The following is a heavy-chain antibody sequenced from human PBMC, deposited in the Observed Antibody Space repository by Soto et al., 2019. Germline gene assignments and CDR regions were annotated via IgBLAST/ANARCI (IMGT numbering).Heavy chain of an antibody. CDR3: ASSHAGAHITAAVH. CDR1: GGSISSDGYS. CDR2: IYHSGST. V-gene: IGHV4-30-2*01. Sequence: QLQLQESGSGLVKPSQTLSLTCAVSGGSISSDGYSWSWIRQPPGKGLEWIGYIYHSGSTYYNPSLKSRVTISVDRSKNQFSLKLSSVTAAGTAVYYCASSHAGAHITAAVHWGQGTLVTVSS. J-gene: IGHJ4*02. D-gene: IGHD6-13*01.